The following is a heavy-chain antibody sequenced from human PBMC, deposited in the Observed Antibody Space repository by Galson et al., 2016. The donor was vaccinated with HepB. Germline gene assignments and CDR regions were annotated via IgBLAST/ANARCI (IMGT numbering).Heavy chain of an antibody. J-gene: IGHJ3*02. CDR3: AREDKEPRYCDRPRAGTFDI. D-gene: IGHD3-9*01. CDR2: IVPLFPTP. CDR1: GGSFSSFG. V-gene: IGHV1-69*06. Sequence: SVKVSCTASGGSFSSFGLNWVRQAPGQGLEWMGVIVPLFPTPNYAQTFQGRITITADRSKTTTYMELSSLRSEDTAVYFCAREDKEPRYCDRPRAGTFDIWGQGTMVTVSS.